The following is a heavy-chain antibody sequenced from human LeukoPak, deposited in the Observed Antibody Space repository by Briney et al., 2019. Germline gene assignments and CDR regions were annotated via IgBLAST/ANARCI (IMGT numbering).Heavy chain of an antibody. CDR3: AGYYDSSGYYYEGSLGAFDI. V-gene: IGHV3-21*01. J-gene: IGHJ3*02. D-gene: IGHD3-22*01. CDR2: ISSSSSYI. CDR1: GFTFSSYS. Sequence: PGGSLRLSCAASGFTFSSYSMNWVRQAPRKGLEWVSSISSSSSYIYYADSVKGRFTISRDNAKNSLYLQMNSLRAEDTAVYYCAGYYDSSGYYYEGSLGAFDIWGQGTMVTVSS.